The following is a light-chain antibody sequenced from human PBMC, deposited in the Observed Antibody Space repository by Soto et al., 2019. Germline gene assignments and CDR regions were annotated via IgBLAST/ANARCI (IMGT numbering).Light chain of an antibody. V-gene: IGKV3-20*01. J-gene: IGKJ1*01. Sequence: EIVFTQSPGTLSLSPGERGTLSCRASQSVSSSYLAWYQQKPGQAPRLLIYGASSRATGIPDRFSGSGSGTDFTLTISRLEPEDFAVYYCQQYGSSPTFGQGTKVDIK. CDR1: QSVSSSY. CDR2: GAS. CDR3: QQYGSSPT.